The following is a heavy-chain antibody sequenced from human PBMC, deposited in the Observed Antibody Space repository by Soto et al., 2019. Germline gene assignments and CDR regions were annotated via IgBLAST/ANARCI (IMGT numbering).Heavy chain of an antibody. D-gene: IGHD3-10*01. CDR1: GGSISSSSYY. J-gene: IGHJ6*02. CDR3: ARLVRGVRLMDV. CDR2: IYYSGST. Sequence: SETLSLTCTVSGGSISSSSYYWGWIRQPPGKGLEWIGSIYYSGSTYYNPSLKSRVTISVDTSKNPFSLKLSSVTAADTAVYYCARLVRGVRLMDVWGQGTTVTVSS. V-gene: IGHV4-39*01.